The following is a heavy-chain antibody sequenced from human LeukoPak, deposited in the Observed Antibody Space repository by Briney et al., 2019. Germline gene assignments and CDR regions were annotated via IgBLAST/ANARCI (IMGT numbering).Heavy chain of an antibody. CDR1: GFTFSSYW. CDR3: ARDPGGYSYGYFDY. Sequence: GGSLRLSCAASGFTFSSYWMSWVRQAPGKGLEWVANIKQDGSEKYFVDSVKGRFTTSRDNAKNSLYLQMNSLRAEDTAVYYCARDPGGYSYGYFDYWGQGTLVTVSS. J-gene: IGHJ4*02. V-gene: IGHV3-7*01. D-gene: IGHD5-18*01. CDR2: IKQDGSEK.